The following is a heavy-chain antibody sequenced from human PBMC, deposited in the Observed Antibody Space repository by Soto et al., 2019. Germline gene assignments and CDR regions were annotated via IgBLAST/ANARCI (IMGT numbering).Heavy chain of an antibody. CDR2: ISYDGSIK. CDR3: ARGRSCSSSTCYFGFDY. D-gene: IGHD2-2*01. J-gene: IGHJ4*02. Sequence: QVQLVESGGGVVPPGRSLRLSCAASGFAFSSYAIHWVRQAPGKGLEWVAVISYDGSIKYYADSVKGRLTISSDNSKNTLYLQMNSLRPEDTSLYYCARGRSCSSSTCYFGFDYWGQGTLVTFSS. V-gene: IGHV3-30-3*01. CDR1: GFAFSSYA.